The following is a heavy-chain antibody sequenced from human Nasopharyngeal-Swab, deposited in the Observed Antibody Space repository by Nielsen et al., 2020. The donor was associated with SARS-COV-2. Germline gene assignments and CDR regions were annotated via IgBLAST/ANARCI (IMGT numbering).Heavy chain of an antibody. D-gene: IGHD3-22*01. CDR3: ARGAYDSSGYFWVY. Sequence: VRQAPGKGPEWVSVIYSGGSTYSADSMKGRVTISRDNSKNTLYLQMNSLRAEDTAVYYCARGAYDSSGYFWVYWGQGTLVTVSS. CDR2: IYSGGST. V-gene: IGHV3-53*01. J-gene: IGHJ4*02.